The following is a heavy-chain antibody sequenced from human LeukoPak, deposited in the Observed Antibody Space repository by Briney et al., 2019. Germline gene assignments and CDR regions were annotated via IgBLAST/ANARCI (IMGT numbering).Heavy chain of an antibody. CDR1: GRSFSRYY. Sequence: PSETLSLTCAVYGRSFSRYYWSWIRQPPGKGLEWIGEINHIGSTNYNPSLKSRVTISVDTSKNQFSLKLSSVTAADTAVYYCARGRSIAARRRNWFDPWGQGTLVTVSS. V-gene: IGHV4-34*01. D-gene: IGHD6-6*01. CDR3: ARGRSIAARRRNWFDP. J-gene: IGHJ5*02. CDR2: INHIGST.